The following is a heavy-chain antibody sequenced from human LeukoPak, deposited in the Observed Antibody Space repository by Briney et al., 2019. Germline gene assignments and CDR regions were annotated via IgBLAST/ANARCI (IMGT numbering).Heavy chain of an antibody. CDR1: GFNFRDFS. CDR3: ANGNNTISFNFDY. D-gene: IGHD1-14*01. CDR2: VSGDGDVT. Sequence: PGGSLRLSCTASGFNFRDFSMHWVRQIPGQGLEWVSLVSGDGDVTYYADSVKGRFTISRDNGRNLLYLQMNSLSGEDTAFYYCANGNNTISFNFDYWGQGTLVTVSS. J-gene: IGHJ4*02. V-gene: IGHV3-43*02.